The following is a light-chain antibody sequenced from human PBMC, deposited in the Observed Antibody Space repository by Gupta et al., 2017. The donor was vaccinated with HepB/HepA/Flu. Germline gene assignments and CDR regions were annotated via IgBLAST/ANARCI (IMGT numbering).Light chain of an antibody. V-gene: IGKV1-9*01. CDR2: AAF. CDR3: QQAEAYPVT. J-gene: IGKJ5*01. Sequence: IQLTQSPSFLSASVGDRVTISCRASQGINNYLAWYQQKPGKAPKLLIYAAFTLQSGVPSRFSGSASGTEFTLTISSLQPEDFATYYCQQAEAYPVTFGQGTRMDIK. CDR1: QGINNY.